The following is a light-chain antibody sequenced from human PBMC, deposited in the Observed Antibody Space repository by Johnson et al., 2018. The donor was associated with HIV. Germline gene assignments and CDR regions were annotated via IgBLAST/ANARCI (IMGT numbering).Light chain of an antibody. J-gene: IGLJ1*01. V-gene: IGLV1-51*02. CDR2: ENN. CDR1: SSNIGNNY. CDR3: GTWDSSLSAVV. Sequence: QSVLTQPPSVSAAPGQKVTISCSGSSSNIGNNYVSWYQQLPGTAPKLLIYENNKRPSGIPDRFSGSKSGTSATLGITGLQTGDEAEYYCGTWDSSLSAVVFGTGTQGTVL.